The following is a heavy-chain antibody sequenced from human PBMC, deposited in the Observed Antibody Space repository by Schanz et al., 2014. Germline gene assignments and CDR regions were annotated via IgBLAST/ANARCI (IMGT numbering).Heavy chain of an antibody. CDR3: AKGRFGELSAFDI. V-gene: IGHV3-48*01. CDR2: ISGSSRTI. CDR1: GFGFSSYS. Sequence: EVQLVESGGGLIQPGGSLRLSCAASGFGFSSYSMNWVRQAPGKGLEWVSYISGSSRTIYYADSMKGRFTVSRDNAKNSVFLQMNSLRAEDTAVYYCAKGRFGELSAFDIWGQGTMVTVSS. D-gene: IGHD3-10*01. J-gene: IGHJ3*02.